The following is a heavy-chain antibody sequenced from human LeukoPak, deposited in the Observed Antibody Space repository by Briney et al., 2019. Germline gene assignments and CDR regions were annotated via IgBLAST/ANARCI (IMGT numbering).Heavy chain of an antibody. V-gene: IGHV4-59*01. D-gene: IGHD3-10*01. CDR1: GGSISTYY. Sequence: SETLSLTCTVSGGSISTYYWSWIRQPPGKGLEWIGFIYYSGSTNQNPSLRSRVTISVDTSKNQFSLKLNSVTAADTAVYYCARGPLMVRGPFVYWGQGTLVTVSS. CDR2: IYYSGST. J-gene: IGHJ4*02. CDR3: ARGPLMVRGPFVY.